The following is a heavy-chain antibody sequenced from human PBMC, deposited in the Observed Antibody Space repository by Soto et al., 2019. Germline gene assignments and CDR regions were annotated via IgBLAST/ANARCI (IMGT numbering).Heavy chain of an antibody. CDR1: GGTFTSYA. J-gene: IGHJ6*04. CDR2: IIPLFRTS. Sequence: QVQLMQSGAEVKKPGSSVKVSCKASGGTFTSYAITWVRQAPGQGLERTVGIIPLFRTSNYAQKFQGRVTITADKSTSTSYMELSSLTSADTAVYYCARVVVPGFGNYYCMDVWGEGTTVTVSS. V-gene: IGHV1-69*06. D-gene: IGHD2-2*01. CDR3: ARVVVPGFGNYYCMDV.